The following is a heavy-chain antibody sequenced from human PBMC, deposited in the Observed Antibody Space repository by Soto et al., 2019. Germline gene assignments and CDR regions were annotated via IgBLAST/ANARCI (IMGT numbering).Heavy chain of an antibody. D-gene: IGHD1-1*01. V-gene: IGHV1-3*01. Sequence: QVQVVQSGAEVKKPGASVKISCKASGYSFTTYAMHWVRQAPGQRLEWMAWNNGGNGNTKYSQKFQDRVTITRDTAANIAYMELSCMRYEDAAVYDCARGNGMEAKYYYLGMGVWGHGTTVDVS. CDR1: GYSFTTYA. J-gene: IGHJ6*02. CDR3: ARGNGMEAKYYYLGMGV. CDR2: NNGGNGNT.